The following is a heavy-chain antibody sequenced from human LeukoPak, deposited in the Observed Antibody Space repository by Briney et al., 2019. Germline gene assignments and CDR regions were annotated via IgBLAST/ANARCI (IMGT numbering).Heavy chain of an antibody. Sequence: KPGGSLRLSCAASGFTFSSYSMNWVRQAPGKGLEWVSSISSSSSYIYYGDSVKGRFTISRDNAKNSLYLQMNSVRAEDTAVYYCARDHSITIFGVAYNWFDPWGQGTLVTVSS. CDR1: GFTFSSYS. J-gene: IGHJ5*02. D-gene: IGHD3-3*01. CDR2: ISSSSSYI. V-gene: IGHV3-21*01. CDR3: ARDHSITIFGVAYNWFDP.